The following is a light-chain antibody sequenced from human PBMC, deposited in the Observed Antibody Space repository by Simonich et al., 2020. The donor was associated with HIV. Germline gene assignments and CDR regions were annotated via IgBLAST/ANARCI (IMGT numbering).Light chain of an antibody. CDR2: DVN. J-gene: IGLJ3*02. CDR1: SSDVGSYKY. CDR3: CSYTGSYTLM. Sequence: QSALTQPASVSGSPGQSVTISCTGNSSDVGSYKYVSWYQQHPGKAPKLMICDVNKRPSGVPDRFSGSKSGNTASLTISGLQAEDEADYYCCSYTGSYTLMFGGGTKLTVL. V-gene: IGLV2-11*01.